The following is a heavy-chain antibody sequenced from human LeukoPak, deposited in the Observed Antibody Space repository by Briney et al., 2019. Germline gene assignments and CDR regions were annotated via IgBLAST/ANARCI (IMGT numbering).Heavy chain of an antibody. J-gene: IGHJ4*02. CDR2: MNPNSGNT. Sequence: ASVKVSCKASGYTFTRYDINWVRQATGQVLEWMGWMNPNSGNTGYAQKFQGRVTMTRNTSISTAYMELSSLRSEDTAVYYCARDFDYYGSGSYYNKDYWGQGTLVTVSS. CDR3: ARDFDYYGSGSYYNKDY. V-gene: IGHV1-8*01. D-gene: IGHD3-10*01. CDR1: GYTFTRYD.